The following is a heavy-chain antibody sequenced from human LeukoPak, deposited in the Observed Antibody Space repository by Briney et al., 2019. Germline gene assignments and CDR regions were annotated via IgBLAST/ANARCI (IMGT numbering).Heavy chain of an antibody. J-gene: IGHJ3*02. CDR2: ISAYNGNT. CDR1: GYTFTSYG. CDR3: AIELRGSGWSPGAFDI. Sequence: GPVKVSCKASGYTFTSYGISWVRQAPGQGLEWMGWISAYNGNTNYAQKLQGRVTMTTDTSTSTAYMELRSLRSDDTAVYYCAIELRGSGWSPGAFDIWGQGTMVTVSS. V-gene: IGHV1-18*01. D-gene: IGHD6-13*01.